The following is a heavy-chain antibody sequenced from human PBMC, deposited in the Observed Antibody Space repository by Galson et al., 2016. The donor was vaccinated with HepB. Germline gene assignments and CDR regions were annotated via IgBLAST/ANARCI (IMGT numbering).Heavy chain of an antibody. CDR2: ISASGSTI. CDR1: GFTISSYR. J-gene: IGHJ4*02. CDR3: ASPSSYYYDSSGYSPFDC. Sequence: SLRLSCAASGFTISSYRMNWVRQAPGKGLEWVAYISASGSTIDYAENVKGRFTISRDNAKNSLYLQMNSLRVEDTAFYYCASPSSYYYDSSGYSPFDCWGQGTLVTVSS. D-gene: IGHD3-22*01. V-gene: IGHV3-48*03.